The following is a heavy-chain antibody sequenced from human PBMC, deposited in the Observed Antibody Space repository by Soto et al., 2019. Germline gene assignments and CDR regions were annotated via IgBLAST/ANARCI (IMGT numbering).Heavy chain of an antibody. CDR3: AKGSAMVRGVLDY. CDR1: GFTFDDYA. V-gene: IGHV3-9*01. D-gene: IGHD3-10*01. J-gene: IGHJ4*02. Sequence: EVQLVESGGGLVQPGRSLRLSCAASGFTFDDYAMHWVRQAPGKGLEWVSGISWNSGSIGYADSVKGRFTISRDNAKNSLYLQMNSLRAGDTALYYCAKGSAMVRGVLDYWGQGTLVTVSS. CDR2: ISWNSGSI.